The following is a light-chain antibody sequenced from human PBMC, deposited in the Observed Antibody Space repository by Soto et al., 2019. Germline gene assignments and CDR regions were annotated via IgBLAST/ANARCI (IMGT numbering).Light chain of an antibody. CDR1: QSVSSN. V-gene: IGKV3-15*01. CDR2: GAS. Sequence: EIVMTQSPATLSVSPGERATLSCRASQSVSSNLAWYQQKPGQAPRLLIYGASTRSTGIPARFSGSGSGTACTLTISSLQSEDFAVYYCQQYNNWPITFGQGTRLEIK. J-gene: IGKJ5*01. CDR3: QQYNNWPIT.